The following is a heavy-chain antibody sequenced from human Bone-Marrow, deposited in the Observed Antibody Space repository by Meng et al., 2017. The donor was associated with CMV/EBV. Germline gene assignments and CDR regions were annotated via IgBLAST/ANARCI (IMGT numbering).Heavy chain of an antibody. CDR3: ARLGYCSGGSCYKGQGSLQGVAFDI. CDR2: ISSSSSYI. J-gene: IGHJ3*02. D-gene: IGHD2-15*01. CDR1: GFTFSSYW. V-gene: IGHV3-21*01. Sequence: GESPKIPCVAPGFTFSSYWMSWVREAPGKGLEWVSSISSSSSYIYYADSVKGRFTISRDNAKNSLYLQTNSLRAEDTAVYYCARLGYCSGGSCYKGQGSLQGVAFDIWGQGTMVTVSS.